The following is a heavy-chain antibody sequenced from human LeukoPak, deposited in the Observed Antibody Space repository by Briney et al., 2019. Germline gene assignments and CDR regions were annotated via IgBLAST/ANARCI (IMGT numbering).Heavy chain of an antibody. Sequence: SETLSFTCAVYGGSFSGYYWSWIRQPPGKGLEWIGEINHSGSTNYNPSLKSRVTISVDTSKNQFSLKLSSVTAADTAVYYCAGLYGSAGMDVWGQGTTVTVSS. J-gene: IGHJ6*02. V-gene: IGHV4-34*01. CDR1: GGSFSGYY. D-gene: IGHD3-10*01. CDR3: AGLYGSAGMDV. CDR2: INHSGST.